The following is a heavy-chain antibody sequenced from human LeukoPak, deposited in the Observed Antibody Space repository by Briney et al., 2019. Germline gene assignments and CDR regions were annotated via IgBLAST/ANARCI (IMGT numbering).Heavy chain of an antibody. Sequence: GGSLRLSCAASGFTVSSNYMSWVRQAPGKGLEWVSVIYSGGSTYYADSVKGRFTIARDNPKNTLYLQMNSLRAEDTAVYYCARVAGFSSGWYAFDIWGQGTMVTVSS. CDR3: ARVAGFSSGWYAFDI. V-gene: IGHV3-53*01. CDR1: GFTVSSNY. J-gene: IGHJ3*02. D-gene: IGHD6-19*01. CDR2: IYSGGST.